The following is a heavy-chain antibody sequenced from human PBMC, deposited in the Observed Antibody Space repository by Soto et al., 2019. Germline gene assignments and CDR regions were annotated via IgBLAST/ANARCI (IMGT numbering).Heavy chain of an antibody. CDR2: VKQVGGER. CDR3: ARDCPFYYGMDV. Sequence: GGSLRLSCAASGFTFRSSLMGWVRQAPGKGLGWVANVKQVGGERNYLDSVKGRFTTSRDNAENSLFLQMNSLRAEDTAVYYRARDCPFYYGMDVWGQGTTVTVAS. J-gene: IGHJ6*02. D-gene: IGHD3-16*01. V-gene: IGHV3-7*01. CDR1: GFTFRSSL.